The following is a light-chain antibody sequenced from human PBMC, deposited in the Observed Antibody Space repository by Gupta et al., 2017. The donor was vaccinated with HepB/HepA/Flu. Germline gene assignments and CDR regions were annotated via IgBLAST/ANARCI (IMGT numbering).Light chain of an antibody. CDR1: QSLVYSDGNTY. CDR2: KVS. J-gene: IGKJ1*01. V-gene: IGKV2-30*01. CDR3: MQHTHRPRT. Sequence: DVVLTQSPLSLPVTLGQPASLSCRSSQSLVYSDGNTYLDWFHQRPGQSPRRLIYKVSTRDSGVPDRFSGSGSGTDFTLNITKVEAEDIGIYYCMQHTHRPRTFGQGTKVEVK.